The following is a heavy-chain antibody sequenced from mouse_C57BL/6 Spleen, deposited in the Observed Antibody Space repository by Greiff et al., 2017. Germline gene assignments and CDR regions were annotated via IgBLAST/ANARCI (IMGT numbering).Heavy chain of an antibody. CDR2: ISYDGSN. V-gene: IGHV3-6*01. CDR1: GYSITSGYY. D-gene: IGHD1-1*01. Sequence: VQLQQSGPGLVKPSQSLSLTCSVTGYSITSGYYWNWIRQFPGNKLEWMGYISYDGSNNYNPSLKNRISITRDTSKNQFFLKLNSVTTEDTATYYCAYYGSSYYWYFDVWGTGTTVTVSS. J-gene: IGHJ1*03. CDR3: AYYGSSYYWYFDV.